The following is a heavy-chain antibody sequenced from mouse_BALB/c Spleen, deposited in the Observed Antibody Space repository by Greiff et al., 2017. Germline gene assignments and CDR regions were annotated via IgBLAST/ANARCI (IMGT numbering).Heavy chain of an antibody. V-gene: IGHV5-9-4*01. CDR2: ISSGGSYT. Sequence: EVKLMESGGGLVKPGGSLKLSCAASGFTFSSYAMSWVRQSPEKRLEWVAEISSGGSYTYYPDTVTGRFTISRDNAKNTLYLEMSSLRSEDTAMYYCARDRYDVYYAMDYWGQGTSVTVSS. CDR1: GFTFSSYA. CDR3: ARDRYDVYYAMDY. D-gene: IGHD2-14*01. J-gene: IGHJ4*01.